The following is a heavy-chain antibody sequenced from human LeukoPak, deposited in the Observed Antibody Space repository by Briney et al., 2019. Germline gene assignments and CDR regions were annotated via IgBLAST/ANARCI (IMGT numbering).Heavy chain of an antibody. CDR3: ARGKRNSSSSPLHY. D-gene: IGHD6-13*01. CDR2: ISWNSGSI. Sequence: GRSLRLSCAASGFTFDDYAMHWVRQAPGKGLEWVSGISWNSGSIGYADSVKGRFTISRDNAKNTLYLQMNSLRAEDTAVYYCARGKRNSSSSPLHYWGQGTLVTVSS. V-gene: IGHV3-9*01. J-gene: IGHJ4*02. CDR1: GFTFDDYA.